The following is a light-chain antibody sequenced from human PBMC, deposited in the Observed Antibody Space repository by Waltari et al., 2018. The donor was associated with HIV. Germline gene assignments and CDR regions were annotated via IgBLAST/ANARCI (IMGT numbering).Light chain of an antibody. CDR3: AAWDDSLSGHVV. CDR2: RSN. V-gene: IGLV1-47*01. Sequence: QSVLTQPPSASGTPGQRVTISCSGSSSNIGSNYVYWYQQFPGTAPKLLIYRSNRRPSGVPGRFSGSKSGTSAALASSGLRSEDEADYYCAAWDDSLSGHVVFGGGTKLTVL. J-gene: IGLJ2*01. CDR1: SSNIGSNY.